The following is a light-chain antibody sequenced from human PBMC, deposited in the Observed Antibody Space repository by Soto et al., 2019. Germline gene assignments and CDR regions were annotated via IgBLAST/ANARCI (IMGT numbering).Light chain of an antibody. V-gene: IGKV3-15*01. Sequence: EVVMTQSPATLSVSPGERATLSCRASQSVNANLAWYQQKPGQAPRLLIHGASNRATGIPARFGGSGFGTEFMLTISSLQSEDFAVYYCQQYNTWLWTFGQGTKVEI. J-gene: IGKJ1*01. CDR1: QSVNAN. CDR3: QQYNTWLWT. CDR2: GAS.